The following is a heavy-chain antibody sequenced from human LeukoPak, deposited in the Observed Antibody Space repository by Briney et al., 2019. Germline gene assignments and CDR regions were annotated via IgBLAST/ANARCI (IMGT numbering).Heavy chain of an antibody. V-gene: IGHV4-59*08. CDR2: IYYSGST. J-gene: IGHJ2*01. CDR3: ARQGRWYFDL. CDR1: GGSISSYY. Sequence: SETLSLTCTVSGGSISSYYWSWIRQPPGKGLEWIGYIYYSGSTNCNPSLKSRVTISVDTSRNQFSLKLSSVTAADTAVYYCARQGRWYFDLWGRGTLVTVSS.